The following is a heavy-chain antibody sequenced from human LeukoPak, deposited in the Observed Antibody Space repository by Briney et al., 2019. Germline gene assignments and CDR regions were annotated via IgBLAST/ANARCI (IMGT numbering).Heavy chain of an antibody. Sequence: SETLSLTCTVSGGSISSSSYYWGWIRQPPGKGLEWIGSIYYSGSTYYNPSLESRLTMSVDVSENQVSLKLTSVTAADTAVYYCAREGGFYRPLDYSGQGTVVTVSS. CDR3: AREGGFYRPLDY. D-gene: IGHD3-3*01. V-gene: IGHV4-39*07. CDR2: IYYSGST. J-gene: IGHJ4*02. CDR1: GGSISSSSYY.